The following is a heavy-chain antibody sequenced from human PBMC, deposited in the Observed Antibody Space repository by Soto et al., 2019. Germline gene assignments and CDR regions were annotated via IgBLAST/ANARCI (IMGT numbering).Heavy chain of an antibody. CDR2: IYYSGST. V-gene: IGHV4-39*01. CDR3: ARTYYYYGMDV. Sequence: SETLSLTCTVSGGSISSSSYYWGWIRQPPGKGLERIGSIYYSGSTYYNPSLKSRVTISVDTSKNQFSLKLSSVTAADTAVYYCARTYYYYGMDVWGQGTTVTVSS. CDR1: GGSISSSSYY. J-gene: IGHJ6*02.